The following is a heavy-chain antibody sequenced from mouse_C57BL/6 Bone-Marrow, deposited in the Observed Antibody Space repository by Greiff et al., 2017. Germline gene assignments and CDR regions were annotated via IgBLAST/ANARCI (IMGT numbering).Heavy chain of an antibody. Sequence: VQLQQPGAELVKPGASVKLSCKASGYTFTSYWMHWVKQRPGQGLEWIGMIHPNSGSTNYNEQFKGKATLTVDKSSSTAYMQLSSLTSEDSAVYYCASASITAVVAPCFDDWGQGTTLTVSS. CDR3: ASASITAVVAPCFDD. D-gene: IGHD1-1*01. V-gene: IGHV1-64*01. CDR2: IHPNSGST. CDR1: GYTFTSYW. J-gene: IGHJ2*01.